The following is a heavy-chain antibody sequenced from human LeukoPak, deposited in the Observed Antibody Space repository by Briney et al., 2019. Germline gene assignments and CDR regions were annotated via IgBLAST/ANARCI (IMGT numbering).Heavy chain of an antibody. D-gene: IGHD6-19*01. V-gene: IGHV3-64D*09. Sequence: GGSLRLSCSASGFTFSSYAMHWVRRPPGKELEYFSVISSNGGSTYYAHSVKGRFTISRDNSKNTLYLQMSSLRAEDTAVYYCVNALISVAGTGAFDIWGQGTMVTVSS. J-gene: IGHJ3*02. CDR2: ISSNGGST. CDR3: VNALISVAGTGAFDI. CDR1: GFTFSSYA.